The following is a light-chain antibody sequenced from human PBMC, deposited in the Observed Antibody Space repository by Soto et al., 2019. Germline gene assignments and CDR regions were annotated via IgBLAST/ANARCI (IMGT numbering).Light chain of an antibody. V-gene: IGKV3-20*01. CDR1: QTVRNNY. CDR3: QQFSSYPLT. Sequence: EFVLTQSPGTLSLSPGETATLSCRASQTVRNNYLAWYQQKPGQAPRLVIYDESSRATGIPDRLSGGGSGTDLNLTISRLEPEDFAVYYCQQFSSYPLTCGGGTKVDIK. CDR2: DES. J-gene: IGKJ4*01.